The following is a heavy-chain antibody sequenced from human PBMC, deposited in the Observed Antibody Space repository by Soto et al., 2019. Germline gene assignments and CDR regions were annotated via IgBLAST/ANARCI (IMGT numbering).Heavy chain of an antibody. Sequence: ASVKVSCKVSGHTLSEVAVHWVRQAPGKGLEWMGGFDPVEAETIYAENFQGRVILTEDPSSDTANMELSNLRSDDTAVYYCAITYFYDETGPEIDPWGQGTLVTVSS. CDR3: AITYFYDETGPEIDP. J-gene: IGHJ5*02. CDR2: FDPVEAET. CDR1: GHTLSEVA. V-gene: IGHV1-24*01. D-gene: IGHD3-22*01.